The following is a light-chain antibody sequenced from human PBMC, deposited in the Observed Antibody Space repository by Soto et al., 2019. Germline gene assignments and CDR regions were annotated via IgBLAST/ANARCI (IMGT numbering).Light chain of an antibody. Sequence: AIQLTQSPSSLSASVGDRVTITCRASQGIRDDLAWFQQSPGKAPKVLIYATANLQSGVPSRFSGSGSGTEFALTIPSLQPEDFETYYCLQHYDFPPTFGQGTKVDIK. CDR3: LQHYDFPPT. CDR2: ATA. CDR1: QGIRDD. J-gene: IGKJ1*01. V-gene: IGKV1-6*01.